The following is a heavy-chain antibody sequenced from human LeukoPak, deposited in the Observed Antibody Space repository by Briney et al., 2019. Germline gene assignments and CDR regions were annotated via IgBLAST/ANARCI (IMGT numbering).Heavy chain of an antibody. D-gene: IGHD3-22*01. CDR1: GGSFSGYY. J-gene: IGHJ4*02. CDR2: IKHSGST. Sequence: SETLSLTCAVYGGSFSGYYWSWIRQPPGKGLEWIGEIKHSGSTNYNPSLKSRVTISVDTSKNQFSLKLSSVTAADTAVYYCAREAYYDSSGYYNWGQGTLVTVSS. V-gene: IGHV4-34*01. CDR3: AREAYYDSSGYYN.